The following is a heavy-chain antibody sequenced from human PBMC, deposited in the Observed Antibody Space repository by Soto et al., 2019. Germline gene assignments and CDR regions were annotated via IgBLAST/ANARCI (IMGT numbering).Heavy chain of an antibody. CDR2: IYSGGIT. CDR3: ARQPRTEEARYYYYYYMDV. V-gene: IGHV3-66*04. D-gene: IGHD2-2*01. CDR1: GFTVSNNY. Sequence: EVQLVESGGGLVQPGGSLRLSRAASGFTVSNNYMSWVRQAPGKGLEWVSVIYSGGITYNADSVKGRFTTSRENSKNKRYHQMSSLRAEDTAVYYCARQPRTEEARYYYYYYMDVWGKGSTVTVSS. J-gene: IGHJ6*03.